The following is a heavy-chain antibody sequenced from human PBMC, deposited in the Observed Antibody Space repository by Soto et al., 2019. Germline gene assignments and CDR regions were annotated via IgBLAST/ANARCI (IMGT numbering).Heavy chain of an antibody. V-gene: IGHV4-59*01. Sequence: QVQLQESGPGLVKPSETLSLTCTVSGGSISSYYWSWIRQPPGKGLEWIGYIYYSGSTNYNPSLKSRVTISVDTSKNQFSLKLSSVTAADTAVYYCARSTAAAAREGFDYWGQGTLDTVSS. CDR1: GGSISSYY. CDR3: ARSTAAAAREGFDY. J-gene: IGHJ4*02. D-gene: IGHD6-13*01. CDR2: IYYSGST.